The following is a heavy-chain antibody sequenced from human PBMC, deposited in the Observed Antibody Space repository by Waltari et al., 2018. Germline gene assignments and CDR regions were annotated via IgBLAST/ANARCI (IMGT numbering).Heavy chain of an antibody. CDR2: INAGNGNT. V-gene: IGHV1-3*01. CDR1: GYTFTSYA. CDR3: ASQVKGTNWNEGWIGAFDI. J-gene: IGHJ3*02. Sequence: QVQLVQSGAEVKKPGASVKVSCKASGYTFTSYAMHWVRQAPGQRLEWMGWINAGNGNTKYLQKFQGRVTITRDTSASTAYMELSSLRSEDTAVYYCASQVKGTNWNEGWIGAFDIWGQGTMVTVSS. D-gene: IGHD1-1*01.